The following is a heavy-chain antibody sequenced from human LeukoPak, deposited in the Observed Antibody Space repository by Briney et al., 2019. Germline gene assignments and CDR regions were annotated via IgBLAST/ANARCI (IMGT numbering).Heavy chain of an antibody. CDR1: GGSISSSSYY. Sequence: SETLSLTCTVSGGSISSSSYYWGWIRQPPGKGLEWIGSIYYSGSTYYNPSLKSRVTISVDTSKNQLSLKLSSVTAADTAVYYCARSYSSSWYSSFDIWGHGTMVTVSS. CDR3: ARSYSSSWYSSFDI. D-gene: IGHD6-13*01. CDR2: IYYSGST. V-gene: IGHV4-39*07. J-gene: IGHJ3*02.